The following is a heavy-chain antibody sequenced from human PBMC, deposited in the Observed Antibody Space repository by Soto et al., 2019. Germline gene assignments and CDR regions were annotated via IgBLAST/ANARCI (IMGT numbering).Heavy chain of an antibody. V-gene: IGHV3-23*01. CDR2: ISGSGGST. CDR1: GFTFSSYA. CDR3: AKIHDSSSWSLYFDY. Sequence: GGSLRLSCAASGFTFSSYAMSWVRRAPGKGLEWVPAISGSGGSTYYADSVKGRFTISRDNSKNTLYLQMNSLRAEDTAVYYCAKIHDSSSWSLYFDYWGQGILVNVSS. J-gene: IGHJ4*02. D-gene: IGHD6-13*01.